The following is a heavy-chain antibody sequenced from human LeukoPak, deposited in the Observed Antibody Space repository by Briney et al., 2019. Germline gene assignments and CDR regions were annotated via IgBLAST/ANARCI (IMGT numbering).Heavy chain of an antibody. CDR1: GFTFSSYG. CDR3: ARAGFDAFDI. D-gene: IGHD6-19*01. Sequence: PGRSLRLSCAASGFTFSSYGMHWVSHAPGKGLEWVAVIWYDGSNKYYADSVKGRFTISRDNSKNTLYLQMNSMRAEDTAVYYCARAGFDAFDIWGQGTMVTVSS. V-gene: IGHV3-33*01. J-gene: IGHJ3*02. CDR2: IWYDGSNK.